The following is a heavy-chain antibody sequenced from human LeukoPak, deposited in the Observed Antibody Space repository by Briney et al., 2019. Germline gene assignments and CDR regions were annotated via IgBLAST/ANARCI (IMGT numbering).Heavy chain of an antibody. V-gene: IGHV1-46*01. CDR3: ARDPPGRPYSSSSYG. D-gene: IGHD6-6*01. Sequence: GASVKVSCKAFGYTFTSNYMHWVRQAPGQGPEWMGVISPSGGSTTYAQKFQGRVTITADESTSTAYMELSSLRSEDTAVYYCARDPPGRPYSSSSYGWGQGTLVTVSS. CDR1: GYTFTSNY. CDR2: ISPSGGST. J-gene: IGHJ4*02.